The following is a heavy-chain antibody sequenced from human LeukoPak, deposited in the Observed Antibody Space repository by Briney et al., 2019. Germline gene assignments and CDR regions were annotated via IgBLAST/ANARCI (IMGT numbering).Heavy chain of an antibody. V-gene: IGHV4-4*07. Sequence: SETLSLTCPVSRGSIRSYYWSWIRQPAGKGLEWIGRIYTSGSTNYNPSLKSRVTISVDKSKNQFSLELSSVTAADTAVYYCARMGRGSSWLLFDLWGRGTLVTVSS. CDR1: RGSIRSYY. D-gene: IGHD6-13*01. J-gene: IGHJ2*01. CDR2: IYTSGST. CDR3: ARMGRGSSWLLFDL.